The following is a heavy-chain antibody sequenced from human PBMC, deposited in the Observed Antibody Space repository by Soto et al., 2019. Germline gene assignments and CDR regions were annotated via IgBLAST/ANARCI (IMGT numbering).Heavy chain of an antibody. CDR3: ATSYGSGSSPFDH. V-gene: IGHV1-69*02. J-gene: IGHJ4*02. CDR1: GDTFSFYT. D-gene: IGHD3-10*01. Sequence: QVQLVQSGAEVKKPGSSVKVSCKASGDTFSFYTLNWVRQAPGQGFEWVGRVNPILAMSSSAHKFQGRVSMFADKSTGTAYMELRSLRSDDTAVYYCATSYGSGSSPFDHGGRGTLVTSSS. CDR2: VNPILAMS.